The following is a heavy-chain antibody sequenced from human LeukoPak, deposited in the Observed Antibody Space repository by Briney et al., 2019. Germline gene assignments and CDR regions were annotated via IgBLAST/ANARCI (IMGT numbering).Heavy chain of an antibody. CDR1: GGSISSYY. V-gene: IGHV4-4*07. D-gene: IGHD1-26*01. Sequence: SETLSLTCTVSGGSISSYYWSWIRQPAGKGLEWIGRIYTSGSTNYNPSLKSRVTMSVDTSKNQFSLKLSSVTATDTAVYYCARDDAAGIVGATPGDYWGQGTLVTVSS. CDR3: ARDDAAGIVGATPGDY. J-gene: IGHJ4*02. CDR2: IYTSGST.